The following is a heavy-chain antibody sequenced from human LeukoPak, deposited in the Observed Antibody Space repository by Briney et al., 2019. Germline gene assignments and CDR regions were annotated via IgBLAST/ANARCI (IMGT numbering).Heavy chain of an antibody. D-gene: IGHD2-15*01. CDR3: ARDRGYCSGGGCYQGMDV. CDR2: INPNSGGT. CDR1: GYTFTGYY. V-gene: IGHV1-2*02. Sequence: GASVKVSCKASGYTFTGYYMHWVRQAPGQGLEWMGWINPNSGGTNYAQKFQGRVTMTRDTSISTAYMEPSRLRSDDTAVYYCARDRGYCSGGGCYQGMDVWGQGTTVTVSS. J-gene: IGHJ6*02.